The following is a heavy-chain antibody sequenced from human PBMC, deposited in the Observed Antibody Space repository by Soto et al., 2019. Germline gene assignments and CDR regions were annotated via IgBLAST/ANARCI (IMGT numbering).Heavy chain of an antibody. J-gene: IGHJ6*03. Sequence: QLQLQESGPGLVKPSETLSLTCTVSGDSISSSNYYWGWIRQPPGKGLEYIGTIYYSGNTYYNPSLKSRVTISVDTSQNQFSLKLSSVTAADKAAYYCASRRRSYYCMDVWGKGTTVTVSS. CDR3: ASRRRSYYCMDV. CDR1: GDSISSSNYY. CDR2: IYYSGNT. V-gene: IGHV4-39*01.